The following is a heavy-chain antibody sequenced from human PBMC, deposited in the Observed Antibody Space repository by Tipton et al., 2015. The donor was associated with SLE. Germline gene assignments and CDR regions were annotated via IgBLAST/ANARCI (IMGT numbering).Heavy chain of an antibody. D-gene: IGHD1-1*01. CDR1: EFSFSNYV. Sequence: SLRLSCAASEFSFSNYVMSWVRQAPGKGLEWVSDISGSGERIHYADSVKGRFTISRDNSKNTLYLQMNSLRAEDTAVYYCAKSRTSISNWFDPWGQGTLVTVSS. J-gene: IGHJ5*02. CDR2: ISGSGERI. CDR3: AKSRTSISNWFDP. V-gene: IGHV3-23*01.